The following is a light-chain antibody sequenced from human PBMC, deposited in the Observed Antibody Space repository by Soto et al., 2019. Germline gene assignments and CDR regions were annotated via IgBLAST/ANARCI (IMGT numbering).Light chain of an antibody. Sequence: IQLTQSPSSLSASVGDRVTITCWASQGISSYLAWYQQIPGKAPKLLIYAASTLQSGVPSRFTGSGSGTDFTLTISSLQPEDFATYYCQHLHSYPPTFGGGTKVEIK. CDR1: QGISSY. CDR3: QHLHSYPPT. J-gene: IGKJ4*01. V-gene: IGKV1-9*01. CDR2: AAS.